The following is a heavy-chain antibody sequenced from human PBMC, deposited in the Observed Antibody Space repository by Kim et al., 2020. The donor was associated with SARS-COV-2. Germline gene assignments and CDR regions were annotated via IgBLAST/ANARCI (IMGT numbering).Heavy chain of an antibody. J-gene: IGHJ6*02. CDR3: AREWDFNQYFHYGMDV. V-gene: IGHV1-46*01. CDR2: VNPSSGRT. CDR1: GYTFSIYY. D-gene: IGHD3-9*01. Sequence: ASVKVSCKASGYTFSIYYMHWVQQAPGHGLEWMGIVNPSSGRTTYAQKFQGRVTMTRDTSTTTVFMELSSLRSEDTAIYYCAREWDFNQYFHYGMDVWGQGTTVIVSS.